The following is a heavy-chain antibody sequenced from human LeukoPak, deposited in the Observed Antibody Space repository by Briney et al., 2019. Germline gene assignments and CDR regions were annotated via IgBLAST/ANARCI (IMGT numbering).Heavy chain of an antibody. Sequence: NPSETLSLTCTVSGGSISSSSYYWGWIRQPPGKGLEWIGSIYYSGSTYYNPSLKSRVTISVDTSKNQFSLKLSSVTAADTAVYYCARNGAYYDILTGYLIHYYYYMDVWGKGTTVTVSS. CDR1: GGSISSSSYY. V-gene: IGHV4-39*07. J-gene: IGHJ6*03. D-gene: IGHD3-9*01. CDR2: IYYSGST. CDR3: ARNGAYYDILTGYLIHYYYYMDV.